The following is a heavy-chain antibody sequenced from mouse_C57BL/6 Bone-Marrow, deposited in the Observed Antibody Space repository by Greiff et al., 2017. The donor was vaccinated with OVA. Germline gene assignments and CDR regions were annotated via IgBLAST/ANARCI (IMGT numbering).Heavy chain of an antibody. CDR2: IRNKANGYTT. J-gene: IGHJ4*01. CDR1: GFTFTDYY. V-gene: IGHV7-3*01. Sequence: EVKLEESGGGLVQPGGSLSLSCAASGFTFTDYYMSWVRQPPGKALEWLGFIRNKANGYTTEYSASVKGRFTISRDNSQSILYLQMNALRAEDSATYYCARYYYSNSLDYWGQGTSVTVSS. D-gene: IGHD2-5*01. CDR3: ARYYYSNSLDY.